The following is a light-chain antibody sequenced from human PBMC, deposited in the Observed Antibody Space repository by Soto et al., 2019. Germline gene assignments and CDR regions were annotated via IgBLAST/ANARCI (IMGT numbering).Light chain of an antibody. Sequence: DIQMTQSPSFLSASVGDRVTITCRASQGIRNDLGWYQQKPGKAPKRLIYAASSLQSGVPSRFSGSGSGTDFTLTISGLQPDDFTTYYCQQYTSYSRAFGQGTKVDIK. CDR2: AAS. CDR3: QQYTSYSRA. V-gene: IGKV1-17*01. CDR1: QGIRND. J-gene: IGKJ1*01.